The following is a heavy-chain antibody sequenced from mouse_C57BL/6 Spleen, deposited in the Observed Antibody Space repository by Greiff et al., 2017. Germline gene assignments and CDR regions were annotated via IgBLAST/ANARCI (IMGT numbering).Heavy chain of an antibody. D-gene: IGHD2-1*01. CDR2: IDPSDSYT. Sequence: QVQLQQPGAELVMPGASVKLSCKASGYTFTSYWMHWVKQRPGQGLEWIGEIDPSDSYTNYNQKFKGKSTLTVDKSSSTAYMQLSSLTSEDSAVYYCAREGPYGNYFDYWGQGTTLTVSS. CDR3: AREGPYGNYFDY. J-gene: IGHJ2*01. V-gene: IGHV1-69*01. CDR1: GYTFTSYW.